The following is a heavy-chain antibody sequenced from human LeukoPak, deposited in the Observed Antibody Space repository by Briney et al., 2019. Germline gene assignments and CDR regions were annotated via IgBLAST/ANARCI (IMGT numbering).Heavy chain of an antibody. CDR3: ARVVSSDDY. CDR2: INHSGST. J-gene: IGHJ4*02. D-gene: IGHD2-2*01. CDR1: GGSFSGYY. V-gene: IGHV4-34*01. Sequence: SETLSLTCAVYGGSFSGYYWSWIRQPPVKGLEWIGEINHSGSTNYNPSLKSRVTISVDTSKNQFSLKLSSVTAADTAVYYCARVVSSDDYWGQGTLVTVSS.